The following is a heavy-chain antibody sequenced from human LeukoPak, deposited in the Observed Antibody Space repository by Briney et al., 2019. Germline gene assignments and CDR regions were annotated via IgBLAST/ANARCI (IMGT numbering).Heavy chain of an antibody. J-gene: IGHJ4*02. V-gene: IGHV1-46*01. Sequence: ASVKVSCKASGYTFTSYYVHWVRQAPGQGLEWMGLIYPRDGSTSYAQKFQGRVTVTRDTSTSTVHMELSGLRSEDTAVYYCARDQEGFDYWGQGTLVTVSS. CDR2: IYPRDGST. CDR3: ARDQEGFDY. CDR1: GYTFTSYY.